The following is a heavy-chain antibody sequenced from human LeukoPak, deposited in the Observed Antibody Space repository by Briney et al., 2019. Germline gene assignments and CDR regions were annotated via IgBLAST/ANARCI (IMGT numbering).Heavy chain of an antibody. CDR1: GFSFSTYW. V-gene: IGHV3-74*01. D-gene: IGHD2-15*01. J-gene: IGHJ5*02. CDR3: TRSVDATRWYDH. Sequence: VGSLRLSCAASGFSFSTYWMHWGRQAPGEGLVWVSRINGDGSTTNYTDSAKGRFTISRDNAKNTLYLQMNRLKAEETAVYYCTRSVDATRWYDHWGQGTLVTVSS. CDR2: INGDGSTT.